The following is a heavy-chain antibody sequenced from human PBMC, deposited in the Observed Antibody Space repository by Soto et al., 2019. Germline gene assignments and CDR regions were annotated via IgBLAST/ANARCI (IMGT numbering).Heavy chain of an antibody. CDR3: ARQDGYCSSTSCSAEFDY. CDR1: GGSISSYY. V-gene: IGHV4-59*08. D-gene: IGHD2-2*03. CDR2: IYYSGST. J-gene: IGHJ4*02. Sequence: SETLSLTCTVSGGSISSYYWSWIRQPPGKGLEWIRYIYYSGSTNYNPSLKSRVTISVDTSKNQFSLKLSSVTAADTAVYYCARQDGYCSSTSCSAEFDYWGQGTLVTVSS.